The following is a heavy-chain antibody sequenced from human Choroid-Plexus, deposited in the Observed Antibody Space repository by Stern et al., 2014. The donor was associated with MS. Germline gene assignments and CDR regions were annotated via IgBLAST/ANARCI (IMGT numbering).Heavy chain of an antibody. Sequence: QVTLKEPGPTLVKPTQTLTLTCSFSGFSLRTRGANVGWFRQPPGKALESLALSYWEDEKRYSPSLRSRLTITKDTSKNQVVLKMTNMDPVDTATFYCAHRDYGGNSGFDYWGQGTLVIVSS. J-gene: IGHJ4*02. CDR2: SYWEDEK. CDR3: AHRDYGGNSGFDY. D-gene: IGHD4-23*01. CDR1: GFSLRTRGAN. V-gene: IGHV2-5*02.